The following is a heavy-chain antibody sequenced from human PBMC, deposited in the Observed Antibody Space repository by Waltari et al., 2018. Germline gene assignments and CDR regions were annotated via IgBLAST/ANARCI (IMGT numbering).Heavy chain of an antibody. J-gene: IGHJ3*02. Sequence: QLQLQESGSGLVKPSQTLSLTCAVSGGSISSGGYSWSWIRQPPGKGLEWIGYIYHSGSTYYNPSLKSRVTISVDRSKNQFSLKLSSVTAADMAVYYCARGYCSSTSCLSLDAFDIWGQGTMVTVSS. CDR1: GGSISSGGYS. D-gene: IGHD2-2*01. V-gene: IGHV4-30-2*01. CDR2: IYHSGST. CDR3: ARGYCSSTSCLSLDAFDI.